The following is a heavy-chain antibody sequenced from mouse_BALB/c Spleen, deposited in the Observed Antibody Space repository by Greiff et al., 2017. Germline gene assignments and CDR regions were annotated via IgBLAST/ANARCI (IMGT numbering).Heavy chain of an antibody. J-gene: IGHJ2*01. Sequence: EVQLQQSGAELVRPGALVKLSCKASGFNIKDYYMHWVKQRPEQGLEWIGWIDPENGNTIYDPKFQGKATLTADKSSSTAYMQLSSLTSENSAVYFCARSGGYYFDYWGQGTTLTVSS. CDR1: GFNIKDYY. V-gene: IGHV14-1*02. D-gene: IGHD3-1*01. CDR2: IDPENGNT. CDR3: ARSGGYYFDY.